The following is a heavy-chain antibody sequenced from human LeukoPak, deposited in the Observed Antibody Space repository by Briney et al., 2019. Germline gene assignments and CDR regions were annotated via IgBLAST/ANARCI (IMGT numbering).Heavy chain of an antibody. CDR1: GGSFSGYY. CDR2: INHSGST. D-gene: IGHD3-3*01. J-gene: IGHJ5*02. Sequence: PSETLSLTCAVYGGSFSGYYWSWIRQPPGKGLEWIGEINHSGSTKYNPSLKSRVTISVDTSKNQFSLKLSSVTAADTAVYYRARGGYDFWSGYYTGRFWFDPWGQGTLVTVSS. CDR3: ARGGYDFWSGYYTGRFWFDP. V-gene: IGHV4-34*01.